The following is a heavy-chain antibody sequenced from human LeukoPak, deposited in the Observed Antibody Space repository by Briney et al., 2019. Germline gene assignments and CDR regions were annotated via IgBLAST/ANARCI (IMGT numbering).Heavy chain of an antibody. CDR2: IYYSGST. J-gene: IGHJ3*02. CDR3: ARERGAYYYESSAYFDI. Sequence: PSETLSLTCTVSGGSISSGGYYWSWIRQHPGKGLEWIGYIYYSGSTYYNPSLKSRVTISVDTSKNQFSPKLSSVTAADTAVYYCARERGAYYYESSAYFDIWGQGTMVTVSS. D-gene: IGHD3-22*01. CDR1: GGSISSGGYY. V-gene: IGHV4-31*03.